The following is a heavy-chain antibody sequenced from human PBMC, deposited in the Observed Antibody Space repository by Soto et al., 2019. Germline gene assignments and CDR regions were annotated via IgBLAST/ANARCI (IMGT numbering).Heavy chain of an antibody. CDR1: GFTFSSYD. D-gene: IGHD6-19*01. J-gene: IGHJ4*02. Sequence: GGSLRLSCAASGFTFSSYDMHWVRQATGKGLEWVSAIGTAGDTYYPGSVKGRFTISRENAKNSLYLQMNSLRAGDTAVYYCARAVKARYSSGWYFDYWGQGTLVTVSS. CDR3: ARAVKARYSSGWYFDY. V-gene: IGHV3-13*01. CDR2: IGTAGDT.